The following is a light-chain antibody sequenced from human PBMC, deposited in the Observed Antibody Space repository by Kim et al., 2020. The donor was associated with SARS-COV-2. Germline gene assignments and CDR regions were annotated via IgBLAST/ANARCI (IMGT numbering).Light chain of an antibody. CDR3: QAWDSGTAK. CDR1: KLGDKF. Sequence: SYELTQPPSVSVSPGQTASITCSGDKLGDKFACWYQQKPGQSPVLVIYQDDKRPSGIPERFSGSNSGNTATLTISGTQAMDEADYYCQAWDSGTAKFGGGTQLTVL. CDR2: QDD. J-gene: IGLJ2*01. V-gene: IGLV3-1*01.